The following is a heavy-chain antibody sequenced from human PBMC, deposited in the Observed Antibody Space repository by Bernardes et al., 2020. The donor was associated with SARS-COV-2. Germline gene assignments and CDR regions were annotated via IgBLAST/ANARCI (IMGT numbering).Heavy chain of an antibody. J-gene: IGHJ4*02. CDR3: AREVASTGVWFDY. CDR1: GFNFGSYS. Sequence: GGSLRLSCAASGFNFGSYSMSWVRQAPGKGLEWVAGIRGSGSDTYYTDSVKGRFTISRDNSKNTLYLQMNSLRAEDTAVYYCAREVASTGVWFDYWGQGTLVTVSS. D-gene: IGHD3-16*01. CDR2: IRGSGSDT. V-gene: IGHV3-23*01.